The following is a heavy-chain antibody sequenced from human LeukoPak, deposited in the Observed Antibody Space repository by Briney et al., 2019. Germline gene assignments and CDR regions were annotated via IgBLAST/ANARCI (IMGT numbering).Heavy chain of an antibody. CDR1: GLTFSGYS. J-gene: IGHJ4*02. V-gene: IGHV3-48*04. CDR2: ISSSSSTI. D-gene: IGHD4-17*01. Sequence: PGGSLRLSCAASGLTFSGYSMNWVRQPPGKGLEWVSYISSSSSTIYYAVSVKGRFTISRDNAKNSLYLQMNSLRAEDTAVYYCAREDLDYGDPVDWGQGTLVTVSS. CDR3: AREDLDYGDPVD.